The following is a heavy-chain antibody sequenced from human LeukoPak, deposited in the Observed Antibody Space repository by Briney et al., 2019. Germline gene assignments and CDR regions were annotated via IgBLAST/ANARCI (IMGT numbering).Heavy chain of an antibody. V-gene: IGHV1-2*02. CDR2: INPNSGGT. J-gene: IGHJ5*02. Sequence: ASVKVSYKASGYTFTGYYMHWVRQAPGQGLEWMGWINPNSGGTNYAQKFQGRVTMTRDTSISTAYMELSRLRSDDTAVYYCARESLPRSSSWYQNWLDPWGQGTLVTVSS. CDR1: GYTFTGYY. D-gene: IGHD6-13*01. CDR3: ARESLPRSSSWYQNWLDP.